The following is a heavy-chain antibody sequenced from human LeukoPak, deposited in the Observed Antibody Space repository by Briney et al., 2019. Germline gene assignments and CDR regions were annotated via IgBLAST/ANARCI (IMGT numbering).Heavy chain of an antibody. CDR3: ARGNGLYASGSYSWFDP. D-gene: IGHD3-10*01. Sequence: GASVKVSCKVSGYTLTELSMHWVRQAPGKGLEGMGGFDPEDGETIYAQKFQGRVTMTEDTSTDTAYMELSSLRSEDTAVYYCARGNGLYASGSYSWFDPWGQGTLVTVSS. J-gene: IGHJ5*02. V-gene: IGHV1-24*01. CDR1: GYTLTELS. CDR2: FDPEDGET.